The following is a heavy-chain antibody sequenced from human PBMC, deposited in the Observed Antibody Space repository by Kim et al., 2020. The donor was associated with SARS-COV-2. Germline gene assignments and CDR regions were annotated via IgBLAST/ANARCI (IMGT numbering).Heavy chain of an antibody. J-gene: IGHJ4*02. D-gene: IGHD6-25*01. V-gene: IGHV3-7*03. Sequence: GGSLRLSCAASGFTFSSYWMSWVRQAPGKGLEWVANIKQDGSEKYYVDSVKGRFTISRDNAKNSLYLQMNSLRAEDTAVYYCARDLRDASRLGGCCDYWGQGTLVTVSS. CDR2: IKQDGSEK. CDR1: GFTFSSYW. CDR3: ARDLRDASRLGGCCDY.